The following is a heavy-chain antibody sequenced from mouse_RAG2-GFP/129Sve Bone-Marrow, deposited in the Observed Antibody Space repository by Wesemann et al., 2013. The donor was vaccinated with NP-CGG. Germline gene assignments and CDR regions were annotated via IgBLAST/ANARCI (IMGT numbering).Heavy chain of an antibody. D-gene: IGHD2-10*02. CDR2: ISYDGSN. V-gene: IGHV3-6*02. J-gene: IGHJ2*01. Sequence: GPGLVKPSQSLSLTCSVTGYSITSGYYWNWIRQFPGNKLEWMGYISYDGSNNYNPSLKNRISITRDTSKNQFFLKLNSVTTEDTATYYCARDPGYGNYFDYWGQGTTLTVSS. CDR3: ARDPGYGNYFDY. CDR1: GYSITSGYY.